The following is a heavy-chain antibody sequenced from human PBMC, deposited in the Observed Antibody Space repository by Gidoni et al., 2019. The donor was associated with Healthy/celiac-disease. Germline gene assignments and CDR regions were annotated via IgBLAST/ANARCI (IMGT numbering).Heavy chain of an antibody. CDR2: IYSGGST. V-gene: IGHV3-53*01. D-gene: IGHD6-19*01. Sequence: EVQLVESGGGLIQPGGSLRLSCAASGFTVSSNYMSWVRQAPGKGLEWVSVIYSGGSTYYADSVKGRFTISRDNSKNTLYLQMNSLRAEDTAVYYCARLADYYYYGMDVWGQGTTVTVSS. CDR3: ARLADYYYYGMDV. CDR1: GFTVSSNY. J-gene: IGHJ6*02.